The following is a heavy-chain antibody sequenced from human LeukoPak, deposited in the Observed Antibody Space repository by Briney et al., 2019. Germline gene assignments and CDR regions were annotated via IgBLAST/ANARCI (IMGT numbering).Heavy chain of an antibody. D-gene: IGHD4-17*01. J-gene: IGHJ6*03. CDR3: ARDAYGAAYYYYYYMDV. Sequence: GASVKVSCKASGGTFSNYAISWVRQAPGQGLEWMGWISAYNGNTNYAQKLQGRVTMTTDTSTSTAYMELRSLRSDDTAVYYCARDAYGAAYYYYYYMDVWGKGTTVTISS. CDR2: ISAYNGNT. CDR1: GGTFSNYA. V-gene: IGHV1-18*01.